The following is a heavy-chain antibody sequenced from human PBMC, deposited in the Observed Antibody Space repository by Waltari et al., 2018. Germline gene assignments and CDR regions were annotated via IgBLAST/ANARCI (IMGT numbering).Heavy chain of an antibody. J-gene: IGHJ4*02. D-gene: IGHD1-26*01. Sequence: QLQLQESGPGLVKPSETLSLTCTVSGGSISSSSYYWGWIRQPPGKGLEWIGSIYYSGSTYYHPALKSRVTISVDTSKNQFSLKLSSVTAADTAVYYCARRSHGGSYGLDYWGQGTLVTVSS. V-gene: IGHV4-39*07. CDR3: ARRSHGGSYGLDY. CDR1: GGSISSSSYY. CDR2: IYYSGST.